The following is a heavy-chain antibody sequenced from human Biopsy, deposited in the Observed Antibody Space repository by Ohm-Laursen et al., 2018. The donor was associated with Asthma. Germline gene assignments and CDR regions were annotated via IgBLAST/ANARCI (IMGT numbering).Heavy chain of an antibody. J-gene: IGHJ3*02. CDR3: ARTHERWTSIQDDALDI. Sequence: SPRLSCAASGFTFSDYDMHWVRQAPGKGLEWVAVISYDGTNKDYADSVKGRFTFSRDNSRNTLYLQMNSLRVEDTAIYYCARTHERWTSIQDDALDIWGQGTMVIVSS. CDR2: ISYDGTNK. CDR1: GFTFSDYD. D-gene: IGHD4-23*01. V-gene: IGHV3-30-3*01.